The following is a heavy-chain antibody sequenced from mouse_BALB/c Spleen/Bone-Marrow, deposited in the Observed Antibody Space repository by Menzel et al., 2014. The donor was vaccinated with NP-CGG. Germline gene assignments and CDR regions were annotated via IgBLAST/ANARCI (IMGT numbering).Heavy chain of an antibody. J-gene: IGHJ3*01. V-gene: IGHV5-9-2*01. CDR2: ISGGGSYT. CDR1: GFNFSSYG. Sequence: EVQRVESGGGLVKPGGSLKLSCAASGFNFSSYGMPWVRQTPEKRLEWVASISGGGSYTYFPDSVKGRITISRDNAKNNLYLQMSSLRSEDTALYYCARHDYDWFAYWGQGTLVTVSA. CDR3: ARHDYDWFAY. D-gene: IGHD2-4*01.